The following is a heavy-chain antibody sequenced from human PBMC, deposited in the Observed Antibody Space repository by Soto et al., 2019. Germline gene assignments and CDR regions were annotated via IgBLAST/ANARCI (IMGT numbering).Heavy chain of an antibody. CDR2: IHQTGDT. D-gene: IGHD1-26*01. J-gene: IGHJ4*02. Sequence: SETLSLTCAVYGGPFSGYYWSWIRQPPGKGLEWIGEIHQTGDTNYNPSLKNRVTLSVDTPKNQFSLNLHSVTAADTAVYYCARALLINRGSYYDYWGQGTLVTVSS. CDR1: GGPFSGYY. CDR3: ARALLINRGSYYDY. V-gene: IGHV4-34*01.